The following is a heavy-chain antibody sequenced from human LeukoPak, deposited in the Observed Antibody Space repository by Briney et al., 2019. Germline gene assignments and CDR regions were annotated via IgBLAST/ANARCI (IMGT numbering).Heavy chain of an antibody. CDR3: ARGLPGYSGGDAAFDF. Sequence: PSETLSLTCTVSGGSITSYYWTWIRQPPGKGLEWIGYIYYSGSTNYNPSLKSRVAISVDTSKNQFSLKLSSVTAADTAMYYCARGLPGYSGGDAAFDFWGQGTVVT. V-gene: IGHV4-59*01. D-gene: IGHD6-19*01. CDR1: GGSITSYY. J-gene: IGHJ3*01. CDR2: IYYSGST.